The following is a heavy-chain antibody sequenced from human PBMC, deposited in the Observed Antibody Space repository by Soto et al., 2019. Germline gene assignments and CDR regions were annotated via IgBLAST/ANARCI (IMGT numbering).Heavy chain of an antibody. CDR3: AKDVRLYCSGSSCYSFDY. CDR2: ISGSGDLT. D-gene: IGHD2-15*01. CDR1: GFTLSSYA. J-gene: IGHJ4*02. Sequence: GGSLGLSSAASGFTLSSYAMSWVRQAPGKGLGWVSVISGSGDLTYYADSVKGRFTISRDNSKNTLYLQMNSLRAEDTAVYYCAKDVRLYCSGSSCYSFDYWGQGTLVTVSS. V-gene: IGHV3-23*01.